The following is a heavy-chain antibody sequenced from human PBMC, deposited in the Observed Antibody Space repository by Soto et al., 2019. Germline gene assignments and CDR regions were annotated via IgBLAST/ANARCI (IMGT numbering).Heavy chain of an antibody. CDR3: AIHDAYSYGSYGMDF. J-gene: IGHJ6*02. D-gene: IGHD5-18*01. CDR2: ISYSGNT. CDR1: GGSINFRSYH. V-gene: IGHV4-39*01. Sequence: SETLSLTCTVSGGSINFRSYHCDWIRQSPGGGLDWIGSISYSGNTYYNPSLKSRVSISADMSENQFSLRLSSVTAADTAVYYCAIHDAYSYGSYGMDFWGQGTTVTVSS.